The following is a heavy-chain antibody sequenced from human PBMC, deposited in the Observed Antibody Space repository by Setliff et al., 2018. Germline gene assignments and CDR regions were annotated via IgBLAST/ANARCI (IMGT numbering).Heavy chain of an antibody. D-gene: IGHD3-22*01. Sequence: KASETLSLTCTVSGGSISSSSYYWGWIRQPPGKGLEWIGSIYYSGSTYYNPSLKSRVTISVDTSKNQFSLKLSSVTAADTAVYYCARDPLRVVVTSDAFDIRGQGTMVTVSS. CDR2: IYYSGST. CDR3: ARDPLRVVVTSDAFDI. V-gene: IGHV4-39*07. CDR1: GGSISSSSYY. J-gene: IGHJ3*02.